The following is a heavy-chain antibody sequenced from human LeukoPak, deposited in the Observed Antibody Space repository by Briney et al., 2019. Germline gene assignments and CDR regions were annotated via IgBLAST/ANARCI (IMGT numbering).Heavy chain of an antibody. Sequence: GGSLRLSCTASGFTFSTYAMGWTRQAPGKGLEWVSGIGSNGVNTYYADSAKGRFTISRDNSKNTVYLQMNSLRAEDTALYYCVRAYTTSGTYSEPWGQGTLVTVSS. D-gene: IGHD1-26*01. CDR1: GFTFSTYA. V-gene: IGHV3-23*01. J-gene: IGHJ4*02. CDR2: IGSNGVNT. CDR3: VRAYTTSGTYSEP.